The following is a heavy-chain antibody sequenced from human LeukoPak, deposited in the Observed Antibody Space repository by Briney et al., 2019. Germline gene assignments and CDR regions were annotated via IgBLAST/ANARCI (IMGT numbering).Heavy chain of an antibody. V-gene: IGHV3-7*01. CDR2: IKQDGSEK. CDR3: ARDLAYGSNWFDP. D-gene: IGHD4-17*01. J-gene: IGHJ5*02. Sequence: GGSLRLSCAASGFTFSSYWMSWVRQAPGKGLEWVANIKQDGSEKYYVDSVKGRFTISSDNANNSLYLQMNSLRAEDTAVYYCARDLAYGSNWFDPWGQGTLVTVSS. CDR1: GFTFSSYW.